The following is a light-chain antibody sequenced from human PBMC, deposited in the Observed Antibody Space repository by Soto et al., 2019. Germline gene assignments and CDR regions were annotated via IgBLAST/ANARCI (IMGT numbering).Light chain of an antibody. CDR2: DAS. V-gene: IGKV1-33*01. Sequence: DIQMTQSPSSLSVSVGDRVTITCQASQDISNYLNWYQQKPGKAPKLLIYDASNLETGVSSRFSGSGSGTEFTLTITSLQPEDSATYYCLQHDTYPLTFGGGTKVDIK. CDR3: LQHDTYPLT. CDR1: QDISNY. J-gene: IGKJ4*01.